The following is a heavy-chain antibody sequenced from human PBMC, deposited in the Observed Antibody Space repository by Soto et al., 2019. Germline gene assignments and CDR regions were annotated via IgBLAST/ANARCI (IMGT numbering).Heavy chain of an antibody. CDR2: INAGNGNT. D-gene: IGHD3-22*01. J-gene: IGHJ4*02. V-gene: IGHV1-3*01. CDR3: ARAGSGYYSPSPGFDY. Sequence: GASVKVSCKASGYTFTSYAMHWVRQAPGQRLEWMGWINAGNGNTKYSQKFQGRVTITRDTSASTAYMELSSLRSEDTAVYYCARAGSGYYSPSPGFDYWGQGTLVTVS. CDR1: GYTFTSYA.